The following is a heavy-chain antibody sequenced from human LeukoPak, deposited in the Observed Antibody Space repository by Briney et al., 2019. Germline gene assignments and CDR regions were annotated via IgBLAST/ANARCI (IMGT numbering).Heavy chain of an antibody. V-gene: IGHV4-61*01. CDR3: ALTISVAGSNWFDP. J-gene: IGHJ5*02. Sequence: SETLSLTCTVSGGSVSSGSYYWSWIRQPPGKGLEWIGSIYYSGSTNHSPSLKSRVTISLDTSKNQFSLKLSSATAADTAVYYCALTISVAGSNWFDPWGQGTLVIVSS. D-gene: IGHD6-19*01. CDR2: IYYSGST. CDR1: GGSVSSGSYY.